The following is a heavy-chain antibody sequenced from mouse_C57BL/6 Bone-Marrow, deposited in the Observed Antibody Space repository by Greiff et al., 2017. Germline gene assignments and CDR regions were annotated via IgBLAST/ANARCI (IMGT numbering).Heavy chain of an antibody. CDR3: ARKGIYYGNYVEAY. D-gene: IGHD2-1*01. CDR1: GYTFTSYW. J-gene: IGHJ3*01. Sequence: VQLQQPGAELVKPGASVKMSCKASGYTFTSYWITWVKQRPGQGLEWIGDIYPGSGSTNYNEKFKSKATLTVDTSSSTAYMQLSSLTSEDSAVYYCARKGIYYGNYVEAYWGQGTLVTVSA. V-gene: IGHV1-55*01. CDR2: IYPGSGST.